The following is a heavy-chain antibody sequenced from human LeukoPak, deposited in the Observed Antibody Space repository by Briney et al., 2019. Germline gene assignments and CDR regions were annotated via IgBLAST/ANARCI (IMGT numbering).Heavy chain of an antibody. Sequence: GGSLRLSCAASGFTFSSYWMSWVRQAPGKGLEWVANIKQDGSEKYYVDSVKGRFTISRDNAKNSLYLQMNSLRAEDTAVYYCARDRATMVRGVSYYFDYWGQETLVTVSS. CDR1: GFTFSSYW. CDR2: IKQDGSEK. D-gene: IGHD3-10*01. J-gene: IGHJ4*02. CDR3: ARDRATMVRGVSYYFDY. V-gene: IGHV3-7*05.